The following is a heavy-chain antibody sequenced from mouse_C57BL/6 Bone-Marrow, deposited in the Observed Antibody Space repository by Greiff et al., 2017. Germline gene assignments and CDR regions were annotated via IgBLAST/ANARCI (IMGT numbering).Heavy chain of an antibody. V-gene: IGHV5-17*01. D-gene: IGHD2-4*01. Sequence: EVHVVESGGGLVKPGGSLKLSCAASGFTFSDYGMHWVRQAPEQGLEWVAYISSGSSTIYYADTVKGRFTISRDNAKNTLFLQMTSLRSVDTAMYYCERMINYEYEGAMDYWGQGTSVTVSA. CDR3: ERMINYEYEGAMDY. J-gene: IGHJ4*01. CDR2: ISSGSSTI. CDR1: GFTFSDYG.